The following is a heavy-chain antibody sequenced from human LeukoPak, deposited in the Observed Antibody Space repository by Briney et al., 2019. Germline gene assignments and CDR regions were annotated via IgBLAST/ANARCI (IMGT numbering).Heavy chain of an antibody. J-gene: IGHJ6*02. CDR3: ARGRDIVATIARRGPYYYYGMDV. CDR1: GGSISSGGYY. CDR2: IYYSGST. V-gene: IGHV4-31*03. Sequence: SETLSLTCTVSGGSISSGGYYWSWIRQHPGKGLEWIGYIYYSGSTYYNPSLKSRVTISVDTSKNQFSLKLSSVTAADTAVYYCARGRDIVATIARRGPYYYYGMDVWGQGTTVTVSS. D-gene: IGHD5-12*01.